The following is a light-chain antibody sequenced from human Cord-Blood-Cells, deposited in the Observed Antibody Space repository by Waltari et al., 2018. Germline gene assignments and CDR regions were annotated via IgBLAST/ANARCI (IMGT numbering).Light chain of an antibody. CDR3: CSYAGSYTSDWV. CDR1: SSDVGGYNY. V-gene: IGLV2-11*01. J-gene: IGLJ3*02. CDR2: DVS. Sequence: QSALTQPRSVSGSPGQSVTISCTGTSSDVGGYNYVSWYQQHPGQAPKLLIYDVSKRPSGVPDRFSGSKSGNTASLTISGLQAEDGADYYCCSYAGSYTSDWVFGGGTKLTVL.